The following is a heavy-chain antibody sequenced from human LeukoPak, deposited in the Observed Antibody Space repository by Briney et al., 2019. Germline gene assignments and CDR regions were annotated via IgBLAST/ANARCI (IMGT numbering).Heavy chain of an antibody. CDR2: IKQDGSQE. V-gene: IGHV3-7*01. D-gene: IGHD5-24*01. J-gene: IGHJ4*02. Sequence: GSLRLSCAASRFTLSTYWMSWVRQAPGKGLEWVAHIKQDGSQEYYVDSVKGRFTISRDSAKNSLYLQMNSLRAEDTAVYYCARGAHVDGYNPTLDYWGQGTLVTVSS. CDR3: ARGAHVDGYNPTLDY. CDR1: RFTLSTYW.